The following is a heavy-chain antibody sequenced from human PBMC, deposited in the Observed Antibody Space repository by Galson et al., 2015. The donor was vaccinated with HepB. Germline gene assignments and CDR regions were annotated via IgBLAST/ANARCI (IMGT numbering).Heavy chain of an antibody. CDR1: GYSFSTHW. CDR2: IYPGDSDT. J-gene: IGHJ4*02. Sequence: QSGAEVKKPGESLKISCQASGYSFSTHWIGWVRQVPGQGLEWLGIIYPGDSDTKYSPAFQGHVTISVDRSVTSAYLQWTSLKVSDTATYFCARQADIVAPFDYWGQGTLVIVSS. V-gene: IGHV5-51*01. D-gene: IGHD2-21*01. CDR3: ARQADIVAPFDY.